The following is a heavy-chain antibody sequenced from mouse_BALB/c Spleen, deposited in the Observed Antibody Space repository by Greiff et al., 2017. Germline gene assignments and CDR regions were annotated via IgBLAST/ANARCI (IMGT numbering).Heavy chain of an antibody. Sequence: QVQLKESGPQLVRPGASVKISCKASGYSFTSYWMHWVKQRPGQGLEWIGMIDPSDSETRLNQKFKDKATLTVDKSSSTAYMQLSSPTSEDSAVYYCARDPYDYDDYWGQGTTLTVSS. J-gene: IGHJ2*01. D-gene: IGHD2-4*01. CDR1: GYSFTSYW. CDR2: IDPSDSET. CDR3: ARDPYDYDDY. V-gene: IGHV1S126*01.